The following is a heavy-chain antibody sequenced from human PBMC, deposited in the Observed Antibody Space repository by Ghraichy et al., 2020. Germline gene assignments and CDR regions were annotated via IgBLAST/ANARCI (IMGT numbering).Heavy chain of an antibody. CDR3: TREALRGYSGQDY. CDR1: GVSISSGGYY. D-gene: IGHD1-26*01. J-gene: IGHJ4*02. Sequence: SLTCTVSGVSISSGGYYWTWIRQHPGKGLEWIGYIYYTGSTYYNPSLKSRVIISLDTSKNQFSLKLSSMTAADTAVYYCTREALRGYSGQDYWGQGTLVTVSS. CDR2: IYYTGST. V-gene: IGHV4-31*02.